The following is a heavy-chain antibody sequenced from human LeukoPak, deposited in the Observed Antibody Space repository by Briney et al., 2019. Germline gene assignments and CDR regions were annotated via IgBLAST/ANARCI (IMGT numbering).Heavy chain of an antibody. J-gene: IGHJ5*02. CDR3: ARDLPYYDSSGYDHRRWFDP. D-gene: IGHD3-22*01. CDR2: IIPIFGTA. Sequence: ASVKVSXKASGGTFSSYAISWMRQAPGQGLEWMGRIIPIFGTANYAQKFQGRVTITTDESTSTAYMELSSLRSEDTAVYYCARDLPYYDSSGYDHRRWFDPWGQGTLVTVSS. CDR1: GGTFSSYA. V-gene: IGHV1-69*05.